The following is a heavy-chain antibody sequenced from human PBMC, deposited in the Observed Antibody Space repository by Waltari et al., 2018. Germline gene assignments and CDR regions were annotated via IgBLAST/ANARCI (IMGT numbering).Heavy chain of an antibody. D-gene: IGHD3-10*01. CDR2: IYYSGST. CDR1: GGSISSSSYY. CDR3: ARDRGVGDYDY. V-gene: IGHV4-39*07. J-gene: IGHJ4*02. Sequence: QLQLQESGPGLVKPSETLSLTCPVSGGSISSSSYYWGWIRQPPGKGLEWIGSIYYSGSTDYNPSLKSRVTISVDTSKNQFSLKLSSVTAADTAVYYCARDRGVGDYDYWGQGTLVTVSS.